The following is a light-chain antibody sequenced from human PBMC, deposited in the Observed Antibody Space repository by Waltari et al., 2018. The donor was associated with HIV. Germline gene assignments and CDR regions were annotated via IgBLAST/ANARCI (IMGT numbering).Light chain of an antibody. CDR2: EVT. CDR1: DLQDYQY. V-gene: IGLV2-14*01. Sequence: QSALTQPASVSGSPGQSITIPCDLQDYQYVSWYQRHPGKAPKVIIYEVTNRPSGLSNRFSGSKSGNTATLTISGLQVDDEAVYYCCSFAGDKDGDISKYVFGTGTTVTVL. CDR3: CSFAGDKDGDISKYV. J-gene: IGLJ1*01.